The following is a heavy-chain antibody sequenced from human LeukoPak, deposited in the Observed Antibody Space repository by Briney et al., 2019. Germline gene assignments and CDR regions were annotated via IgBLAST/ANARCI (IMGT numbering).Heavy chain of an antibody. CDR2: IYPSDSET. D-gene: IGHD3-10*01. CDR1: GYSFTSYW. J-gene: IGHJ4*02. CDR3: AIPGDGSGSYYKAQVY. V-gene: IGHV5-51*01. Sequence: GESLRISCKGSGYSFTSYWVGWVRQMPGKGLEWMGIIYPSDSETRYSPSFQGQVTISADKSIDTAYLQWSSLKASDTAIYYCAIPGDGSGSYYKAQVYWGQGTLVTVSS.